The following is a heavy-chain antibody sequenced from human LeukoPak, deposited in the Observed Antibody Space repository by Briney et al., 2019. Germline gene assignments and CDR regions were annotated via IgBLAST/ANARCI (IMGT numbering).Heavy chain of an antibody. Sequence: GASVKVSCKASGYTFTGYYMHWVRQAPGQGLEWMGWINPNSGGTNYAQKFQGRVTMTRDTSIDTAYMELTRLTSDDTAVYYCARAKPYDNNGYSPELRYWGQGTLVTVS. V-gene: IGHV1-2*02. CDR1: GYTFTGYY. D-gene: IGHD3-22*01. J-gene: IGHJ4*02. CDR2: INPNSGGT. CDR3: ARAKPYDNNGYSPELRY.